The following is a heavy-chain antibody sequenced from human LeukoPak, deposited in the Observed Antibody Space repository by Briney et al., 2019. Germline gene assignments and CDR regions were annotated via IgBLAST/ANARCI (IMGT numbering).Heavy chain of an antibody. CDR3: AKRNTMVRGGPCFDY. D-gene: IGHD3-10*01. J-gene: IGHJ4*02. CDR1: GFTFSSYG. V-gene: IGHV3-23*01. Sequence: GRSLRLSCAASGFTFSSYGMSWVRQAPGKGLEWVSIIFGNGDTTYYADSVKGRFTVSRDNSKDTLYLQMNDLRPDDTAIYYCAKRNTMVRGGPCFDYWGQGLLVTVSS. CDR2: IFGNGDTT.